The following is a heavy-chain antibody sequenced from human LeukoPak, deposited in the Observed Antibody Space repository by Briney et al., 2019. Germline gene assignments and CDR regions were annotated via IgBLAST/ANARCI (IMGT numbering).Heavy chain of an antibody. CDR1: GGSISSGGYY. J-gene: IGHJ3*02. V-gene: IGHV4-31*03. CDR2: IYYSGST. D-gene: IGHD2-21*01. CDR3: ARGADSPGAFDI. Sequence: SETLSLTCTVSGGSISSGGYYWSWIRQHPGKGPEWIGYIYYSGSTYYNPSLKSRVTISVDTSKNQFSLKLSSVTAADTAVYYCARGADSPGAFDIWGQGTMVTVSS.